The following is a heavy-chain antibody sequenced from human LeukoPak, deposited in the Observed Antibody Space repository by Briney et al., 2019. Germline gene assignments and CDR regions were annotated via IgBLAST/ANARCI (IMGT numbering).Heavy chain of an antibody. CDR3: ATASGRQYAEYFQH. D-gene: IGHD1-26*01. V-gene: IGHV3-64*01. J-gene: IGHJ1*01. CDR2: ITSNGSST. CDR1: GFTFSRYA. Sequence: WGSVSLNCAASGFTFSRYAMHWVRQAPGKGLEYVSAITSNGSSTYYANSVKGRFILSRDNSKNTMYLQLSSLRDDDMAMYYCATASGRQYAEYFQHWGQGTLVTVSS.